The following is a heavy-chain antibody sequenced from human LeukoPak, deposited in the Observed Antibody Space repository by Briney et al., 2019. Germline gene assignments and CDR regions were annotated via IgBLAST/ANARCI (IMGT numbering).Heavy chain of an antibody. D-gene: IGHD3-9*01. J-gene: IGHJ4*02. CDR1: GGSISSSSYY. Sequence: PSETLSLTCTVSGGSISSSSYYWGWIRQPPGKGLEWIGSIYYSGSTYYNPSLKSRVTISVDTSKNQFSLKLSSVTAADTAVYYCARHGNILTGYFSYYFDYWGQGTLVTVSS. CDR3: ARHGNILTGYFSYYFDY. CDR2: IYYSGST. V-gene: IGHV4-39*01.